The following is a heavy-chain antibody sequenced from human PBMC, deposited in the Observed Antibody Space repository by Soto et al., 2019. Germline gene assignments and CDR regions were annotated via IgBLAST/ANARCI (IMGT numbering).Heavy chain of an antibody. CDR3: ARSLHYYGSGRASGY. V-gene: IGHV4-34*01. J-gene: IGHJ4*02. D-gene: IGHD3-10*01. CDR1: GGSFSGYY. CDR2: INHSGST. Sequence: QVQLQQWGAGLLKPSETLSLTCAVYGGSFSGYYWSWIRQPPGKGLEWIGEINHSGSTNYNPSLKSRVTISVDTSKHQFSLKLSSVTAADTAVYYCARSLHYYGSGRASGYWGQGTLVTVSS.